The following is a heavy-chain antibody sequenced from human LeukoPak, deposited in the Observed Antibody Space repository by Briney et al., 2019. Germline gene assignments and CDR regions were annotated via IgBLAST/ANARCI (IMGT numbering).Heavy chain of an antibody. CDR1: GVSFSGYY. V-gene: IGHV4-34*01. D-gene: IGHD5-18*01. Sequence: SETLSLTCAVYGVSFSGYYWSWIRQPPGKGLEWIGEINHSGSTNYNPSLKSRFTISVDTSKNQFSLQLSSVTAADTAVYYCARLPCSSLWLVFDIGGQSTMIIASA. J-gene: IGHJ3*02. CDR2: INHSGST. CDR3: ARLPCSSLWLVFDI.